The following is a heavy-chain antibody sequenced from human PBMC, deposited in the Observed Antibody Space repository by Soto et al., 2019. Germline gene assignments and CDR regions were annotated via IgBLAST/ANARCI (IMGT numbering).Heavy chain of an antibody. J-gene: IGHJ4*02. CDR1: GGSMSSSNW. V-gene: IGHV4-4*02. D-gene: IGHD6-19*01. Sequence: QLQLQESGPGLVKPSGTLSLTCAVSGGSMSSSNWWSWVRQPPGKGLEWIGEIYHSVSTNYNPSLKGRVTISVDKSKNQFSLMLSSVTAADTAVYYCARIAVSGTRFDYWGQGILVTVPS. CDR2: IYHSVST. CDR3: ARIAVSGTRFDY.